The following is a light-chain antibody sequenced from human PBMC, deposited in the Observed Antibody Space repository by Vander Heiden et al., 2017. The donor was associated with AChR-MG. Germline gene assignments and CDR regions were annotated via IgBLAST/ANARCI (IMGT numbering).Light chain of an antibody. CDR2: KAS. CDR1: QSISSW. V-gene: IGKV1-5*03. CDR3: QQYNSYLYT. Sequence: DIQMTPSPSTLSASVEDRVTITCRASQSISSWLAWYQQKPGKAPKLLIYKASSLESGVPSRFSGSGSGTEFTLTISSLQPDDFATYYCQQYNSYLYTFGQGTKLEIK. J-gene: IGKJ2*01.